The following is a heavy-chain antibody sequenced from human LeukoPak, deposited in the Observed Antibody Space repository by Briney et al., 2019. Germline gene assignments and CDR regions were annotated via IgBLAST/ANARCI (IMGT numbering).Heavy chain of an antibody. V-gene: IGHV4-59*01. Sequence: PSETLSLTCTVSGGSISSYYWSWIRQPPGKELEWIGYIYYSGSTNYNPSLKSRVTISVDTSKNQFSLKLSSVTAADTAVYYCARGRGVDTAMVTPFDYWGQGTLVTVSS. J-gene: IGHJ4*02. CDR3: ARGRGVDTAMVTPFDY. CDR1: GGSISSYY. CDR2: IYYSGST. D-gene: IGHD5-18*01.